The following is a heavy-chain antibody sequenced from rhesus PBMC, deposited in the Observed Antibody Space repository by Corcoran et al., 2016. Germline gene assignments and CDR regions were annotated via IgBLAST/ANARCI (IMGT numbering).Heavy chain of an antibody. CDR3: ARHYGNYNWYFDL. Sequence: VQLQESGPAVVTPSETLSLTCAVSGGSISGSTCWRLIRQSPGQALEWIGGIYGIDGTTAYKPSLNTRVTISIDTPKNQFSLKLSSVTAADTAVYYCARHYGNYNWYFDLWGPGTPITISS. J-gene: IGHJ2*01. V-gene: IGHV4-93*02. CDR1: GGSISGSTC. CDR2: IYGIDGTT. D-gene: IGHD4-35*01.